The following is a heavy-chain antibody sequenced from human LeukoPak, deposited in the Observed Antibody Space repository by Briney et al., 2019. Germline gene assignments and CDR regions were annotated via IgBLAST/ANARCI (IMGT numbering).Heavy chain of an antibody. D-gene: IGHD3-22*01. J-gene: IGHJ5*02. CDR1: GYTFTNYH. V-gene: IGHV1-2*02. CDR2: INPKSGGT. CDR3: ARDLAAITTGSHNWFDP. Sequence: ASVKVSCKASGYTFTNYHIHWVRQAPGQGLEWMGWINPKSGGTNYAQKFQGRVTMTRDTSINTAFMELSRLTSDDTAVYYCARDLAAITTGSHNWFDPWGQGTLVTVSS.